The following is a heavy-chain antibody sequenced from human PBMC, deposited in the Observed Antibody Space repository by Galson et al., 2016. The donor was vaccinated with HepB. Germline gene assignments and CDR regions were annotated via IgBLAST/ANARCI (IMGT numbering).Heavy chain of an antibody. Sequence: LRLSCAVSGFTVTSKYMSWVRQAPGKGLEWVSLISIGGTTYYADSVKGRFTISRDISKNTLHLEMNNLRADDTAVYYCARDGIYDSWRASGVFDIWGQGTMVTVSS. CDR2: ISIGGTT. CDR1: GFTVTSKY. V-gene: IGHV3-66*01. J-gene: IGHJ3*02. CDR3: ARDGIYDSWRASGVFDI. D-gene: IGHD3-3*01.